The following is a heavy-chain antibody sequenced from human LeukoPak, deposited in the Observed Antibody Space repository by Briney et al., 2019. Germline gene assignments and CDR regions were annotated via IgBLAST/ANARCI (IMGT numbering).Heavy chain of an antibody. Sequence: SETLSLTCTVSGGSISSYYWSWIRQPPGKGLEWIGYIYYSGDTNYNPSLKSRVTMSLDTSKNQVSLRLSSVTAADTAVYYCARHPFATPFDYWGRGTLLTVSS. CDR2: IYYSGDT. J-gene: IGHJ4*02. V-gene: IGHV4-59*08. CDR3: ARHPFATPFDY. CDR1: GGSISSYY. D-gene: IGHD2-15*01.